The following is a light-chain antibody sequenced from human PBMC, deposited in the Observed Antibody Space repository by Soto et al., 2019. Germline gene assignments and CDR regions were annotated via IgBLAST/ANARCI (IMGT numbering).Light chain of an antibody. Sequence: IVLTHSPGTLSLSPGDRATLSCRASQSVSRSFLAWYQQKPGQAPRLLIYGASSRATGIPDRFSGSGSGTDFTLTISRLEPEDFAMYYCQQYGTSLPFGGGTKWIS. CDR2: GAS. CDR1: QSVSRSF. V-gene: IGKV3-20*01. CDR3: QQYGTSLP. J-gene: IGKJ4*01.